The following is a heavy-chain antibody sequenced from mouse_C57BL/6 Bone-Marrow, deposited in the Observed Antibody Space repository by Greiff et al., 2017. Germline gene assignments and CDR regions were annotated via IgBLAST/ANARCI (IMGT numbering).Heavy chain of an antibody. CDR1: GFNFNAYP. CDR3: TARPEYYARDY. J-gene: IGHJ4*01. CDR2: IDPEDGDT. V-gene: IGHV14-1*01. Sequence: EVQLLESGAELVRPGASVKLSCTASGFNFNAYPMHWVKQSPEQSLEWIGRIDPEDGDTEYAPKFQGKATLTADTSSNTAYLQLSSLTSADTAVYYCTARPEYYARDYWGQGTSVTVSS.